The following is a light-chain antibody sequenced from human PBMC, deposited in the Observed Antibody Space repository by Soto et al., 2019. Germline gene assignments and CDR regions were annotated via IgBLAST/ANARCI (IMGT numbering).Light chain of an antibody. Sequence: QSALTQPASVSGSPGQSITISCTGSTSDIGSYDLVSWYQQHPGKAPKLMIHAGSKRPSGVSNRFSGSKSGNTASLTISGLQAEDEADYYCCAYAGIGTFNWVFGGGTKLTVL. V-gene: IGLV2-23*01. CDR2: AGS. CDR1: TSDIGSYDL. J-gene: IGLJ3*02. CDR3: CAYAGIGTFNWV.